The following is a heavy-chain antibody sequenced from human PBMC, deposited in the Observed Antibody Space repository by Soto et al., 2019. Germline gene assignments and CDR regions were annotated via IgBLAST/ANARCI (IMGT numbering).Heavy chain of an antibody. J-gene: IGHJ5*02. CDR3: ARDRGYGDSADWFDP. CDR1: GGTFSSYT. D-gene: IGHD4-17*01. Sequence: QVQLVQSGAEVKKPGSSVKVSCKASGGTFSSYTISWVRQAPGQGLEWMGRIIPILGIANYAKKFQGRVTITADKSTSTAYMELSSLRSEDTAVYYCARDRGYGDSADWFDPWGQGTLVTVSS. V-gene: IGHV1-69*08. CDR2: IIPILGIA.